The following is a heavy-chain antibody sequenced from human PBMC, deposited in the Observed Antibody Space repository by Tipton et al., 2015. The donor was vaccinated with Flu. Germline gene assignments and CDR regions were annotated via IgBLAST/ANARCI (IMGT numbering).Heavy chain of an antibody. J-gene: IGHJ6*03. CDR2: ITRSGDT. Sequence: LRLSCAVFGGSFSGYNWNWIRQAPGKGLEWIGEITRSGDTNYNPSLKSRVIISVDMSKNHFSLKLSSVTAADSAVYYCARAQHYDSNAYYYYYMDVWGKGTTVTVSS. CDR3: ARAQHYDSNAYYYYYMDV. D-gene: IGHD3-22*01. CDR1: GGSFSGYN. V-gene: IGHV4-34*01.